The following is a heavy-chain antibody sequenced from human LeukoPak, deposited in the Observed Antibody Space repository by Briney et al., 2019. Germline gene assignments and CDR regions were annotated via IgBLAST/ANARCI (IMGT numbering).Heavy chain of an antibody. D-gene: IGHD3-16*01. CDR1: GFTFSSHG. CDR3: ARDQTWGYYYYYGMDV. CDR2: IWYDGSKK. J-gene: IGHJ6*02. Sequence: GRSLRLSCKASGFTFSSHGMNWVRQAPGKGLGWVAVIWYDGSKKYYVDPVKGRFTISRDNSKNTVDLQMNSLRAEDTAVYYCARDQTWGYYYYYGMDVWGQGTTVTVSS. V-gene: IGHV3-33*01.